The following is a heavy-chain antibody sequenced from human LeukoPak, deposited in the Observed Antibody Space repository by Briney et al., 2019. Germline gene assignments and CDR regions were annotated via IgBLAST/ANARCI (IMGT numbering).Heavy chain of an antibody. Sequence: SETLSLTCTVSGGSISSYYWSWIRQPPGKGLEWIGSIYYGGSTYYNPSLKSRVTISVDTSKNQFSLKLSSVTAADTAVYYCARTRYYYNSRSYGAPYYFDYWGQGTLVTVSS. CDR2: IYYGGST. D-gene: IGHD3-10*01. CDR3: ARTRYYYNSRSYGAPYYFDY. CDR1: GGSISSYY. J-gene: IGHJ4*02. V-gene: IGHV4-59*05.